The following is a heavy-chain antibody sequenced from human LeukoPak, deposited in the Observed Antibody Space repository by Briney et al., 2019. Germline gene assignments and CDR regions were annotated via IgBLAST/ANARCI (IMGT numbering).Heavy chain of an antibody. D-gene: IGHD5-12*01. J-gene: IGHJ6*04. V-gene: IGHV1-18*04. CDR2: ISAYNGNT. Sequence: ASVKVSFKASGYTCISYGISWVRQAPGQGLEWMGWISAYNGNTNYAQKVQGRVTMTTDTSTSTAYMEMRSLRSDDTAVYYGAREGYSGYGGYYYYGMDVWGKGTTVTVSS. CDR3: AREGYSGYGGYYYYGMDV. CDR1: GYTCISYG.